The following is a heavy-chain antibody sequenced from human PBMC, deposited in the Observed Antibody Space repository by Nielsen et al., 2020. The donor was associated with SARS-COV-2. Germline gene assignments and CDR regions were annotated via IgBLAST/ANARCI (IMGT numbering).Heavy chain of an antibody. Sequence: GESLKISCAASGFTFSDYYMSWIRQAPGKGLEWVSYISNSSSYTNYADSVKGRFTISRDNSKNTLYLQMNSLRAEDTAVYYCAREQLVLLDYWGQGTLVTVSS. V-gene: IGHV3-11*06. CDR1: GFTFSDYY. D-gene: IGHD6-6*01. CDR3: AREQLVLLDY. CDR2: ISNSSSYT. J-gene: IGHJ4*02.